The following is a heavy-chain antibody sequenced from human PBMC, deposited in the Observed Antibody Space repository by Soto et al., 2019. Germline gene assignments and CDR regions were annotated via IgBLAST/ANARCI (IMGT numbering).Heavy chain of an antibody. CDR2: INVYNGYR. CDR3: ARLQLGGDRMLNWFDP. D-gene: IGHD2-21*02. CDR1: GYIFTKYG. Sequence: QVQVVQSGPELKKPGASVKVSCKAQGYIFTKYGIGWVRQAPGHGLEWMGLINVYNGYRKVAQKFQDRVSMTTDTAKDTAYMELKSLRSGDTAVYYCARLQLGGDRMLNWFDPWGQGTLVTVSS. J-gene: IGHJ5*02. V-gene: IGHV1-18*01.